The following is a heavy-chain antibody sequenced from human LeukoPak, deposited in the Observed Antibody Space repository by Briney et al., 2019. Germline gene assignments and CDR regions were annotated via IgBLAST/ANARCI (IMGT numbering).Heavy chain of an antibody. CDR2: INPNSGGT. D-gene: IGHD6-6*01. CDR3: ARDPNPYSSSGGSYYYYMDV. CDR1: GYTFTGYY. J-gene: IGHJ6*03. V-gene: IGHV1-2*02. Sequence: ASVKVSCKASGYTFTGYYMHWVRQAPGQGLEWMGWINPNSGGTNYAQKFQGRVTMTRDTSISTAYMELSRLRSEDTAVYYCARDPNPYSSSGGSYYYYMDVWGKGTTVTVSS.